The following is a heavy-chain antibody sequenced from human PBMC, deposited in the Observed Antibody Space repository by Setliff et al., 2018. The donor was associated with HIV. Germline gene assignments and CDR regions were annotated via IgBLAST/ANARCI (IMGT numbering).Heavy chain of an antibody. CDR3: ARGSGYDGAFFDY. J-gene: IGHJ4*02. V-gene: IGHV4-34*01. Sequence: SETLSLTCAVYGGSLSSYHWSWIRQSPEKGLEWIGEINHSGSTNYNPSLKSRVTISVDTSKNQFSLKLSSVTAADTAVYYCARGSGYDGAFFDYWGQGTLVTVSS. CDR1: GGSLSSYH. D-gene: IGHD5-12*01. CDR2: INHSGST.